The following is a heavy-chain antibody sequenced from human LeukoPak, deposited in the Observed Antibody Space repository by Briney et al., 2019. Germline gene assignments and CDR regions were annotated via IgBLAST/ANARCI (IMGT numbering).Heavy chain of an antibody. CDR3: ARALGGGYYAFRFDP. D-gene: IGHD3-22*01. J-gene: IGHJ5*02. Sequence: SETLSLTCAVSGYSISSGYYWGWIRQPPGKGLVWIGSIYHSGSTYYNPSLKSRVTISEDTSKNQFSLKLSSVTAADTAVYYCARALGGGYYAFRFDPWGQGTLVTVSS. CDR1: GYSISSGYY. V-gene: IGHV4-38-2*01. CDR2: IYHSGST.